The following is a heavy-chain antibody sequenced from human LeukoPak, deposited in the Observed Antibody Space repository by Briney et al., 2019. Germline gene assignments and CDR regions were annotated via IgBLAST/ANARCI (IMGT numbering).Heavy chain of an antibody. D-gene: IGHD2-2*01. CDR1: GGSFSGYY. CDR3: EKVTLRGPAVRNV. Sequence: SETLSLTCAVYGGSFSGYYWSWIRQPPGKGREWIGEINHSGSTNYNPSLKSRVTISVDTSKNQFSLKLSSVTAADTAVSHCEKVTLRGPAVRNVWGKGTLVTVSS. J-gene: IGHJ4*01. V-gene: IGHV4-34*01. CDR2: INHSGST.